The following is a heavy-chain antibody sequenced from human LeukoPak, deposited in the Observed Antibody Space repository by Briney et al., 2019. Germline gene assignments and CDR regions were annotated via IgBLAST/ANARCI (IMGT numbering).Heavy chain of an antibody. CDR1: GFTFSSYG. Sequence: GGSLRLSCAASGFTFSSYGMHWVRQAPGKGLEWVAVISYDGSNKYYADSVKGRFTISRDNSKNTLYLQMNSLRAEDTAVYYCARETYYYESSGYYPYYFDYWGQGTLVTVSS. CDR2: ISYDGSNK. V-gene: IGHV3-30*03. CDR3: ARETYYYESSGYYPYYFDY. D-gene: IGHD3-22*01. J-gene: IGHJ4*02.